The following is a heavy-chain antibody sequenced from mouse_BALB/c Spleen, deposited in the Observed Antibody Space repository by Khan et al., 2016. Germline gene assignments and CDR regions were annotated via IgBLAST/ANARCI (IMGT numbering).Heavy chain of an antibody. CDR2: ISGGGSYT. V-gene: IGHV5-9-2*01. CDR1: GFTFSSYG. CDR3: SRLSPSYDGDYYVDY. D-gene: IGHD2-3*01. Sequence: EVELVESGGGLVKPGGSLKLSCAASGFTFSSYGMSWVRQNPEKRLEWVATISGGGSYTYYPDSVKGRFTLPRDNAQNNLYLQMSSLRSEATALFYWSRLSPSYDGDYYVDYWCQGTTLTVSS. J-gene: IGHJ2*01.